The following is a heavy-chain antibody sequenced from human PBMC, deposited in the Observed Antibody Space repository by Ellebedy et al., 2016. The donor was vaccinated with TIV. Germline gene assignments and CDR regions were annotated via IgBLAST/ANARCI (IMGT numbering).Heavy chain of an antibody. Sequence: GGSLRLXXAASGFTFDDYAMHWVRQAPGKGLEWVSGISWNSGSIGYADSVKGRFTISRDNAKNSLYLQMNSLRAEDTALYYCAKDIGGGGVVVADAFDIWGQGTMVTVSS. CDR3: AKDIGGGGVVVADAFDI. CDR2: ISWNSGSI. D-gene: IGHD2-15*01. CDR1: GFTFDDYA. J-gene: IGHJ3*02. V-gene: IGHV3-9*01.